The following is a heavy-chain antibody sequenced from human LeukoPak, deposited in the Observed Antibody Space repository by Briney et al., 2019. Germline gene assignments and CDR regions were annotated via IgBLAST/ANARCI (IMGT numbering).Heavy chain of an antibody. CDR1: GFTFSSNA. CDR2: ISGRGGST. Sequence: GGSLRLSCAASGFTFSSNAMSWVRQAPGKGLEWVSTISGRGGSTYYADSVKGRFTISRDNSKNTLYLQMNSLRAEDTAVYYCAKEDVVVVVAATLGDYWGQGTLVPVSS. J-gene: IGHJ4*02. CDR3: AKEDVVVVVAATLGDY. D-gene: IGHD2-15*01. V-gene: IGHV3-23*01.